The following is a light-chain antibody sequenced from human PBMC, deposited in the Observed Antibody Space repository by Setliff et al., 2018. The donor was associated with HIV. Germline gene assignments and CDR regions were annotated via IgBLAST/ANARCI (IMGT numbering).Light chain of an antibody. Sequence: DIQMSQSPSSLSASVGDRVTITCRASQFISSYLNWYQQKPRKAPKLLIYAASGLPTGVPSRFSGSGSGTEFTLTISSLQPEDFATYFCQQSYSTPLYTFGQGTKVDIK. J-gene: IGKJ2*01. CDR2: AAS. V-gene: IGKV1-39*01. CDR1: QFISSY. CDR3: QQSYSTPLYT.